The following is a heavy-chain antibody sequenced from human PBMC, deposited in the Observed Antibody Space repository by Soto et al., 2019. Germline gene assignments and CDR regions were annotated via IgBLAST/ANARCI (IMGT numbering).Heavy chain of an antibody. CDR2: IIPIFGTA. CDR3: ARDVDGSGSYYNDAFDI. J-gene: IGHJ3*02. V-gene: IGHV1-69*01. D-gene: IGHD3-10*01. CDR1: GGTFSSYA. Sequence: QVQLVQSGAEVKKPGSSVKVSCKASGGTFSSYAISWVRQAPGQGLEWMGGIIPIFGTANYAQKFQGRVTITADEYTSTAYMELSNLGSEDTAGYYCARDVDGSGSYYNDAFDIWGQGIMVTVSS.